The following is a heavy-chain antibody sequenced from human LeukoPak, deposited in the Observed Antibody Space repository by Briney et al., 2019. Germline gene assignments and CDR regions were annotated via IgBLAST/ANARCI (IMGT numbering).Heavy chain of an antibody. J-gene: IGHJ4*02. Sequence: GGSLRLSCAASGFTFSSYWMHWVRQAPGKGLEWVSAIGGSGGHTYYADSVKGRFTISRDNSENTLFLQMDSLRVEDTAVYYCAKNLRGSSHYGIDYWGQGTLVTVSS. D-gene: IGHD4-17*01. CDR2: IGGSGGHT. CDR1: GFTFSSYW. CDR3: AKNLRGSSHYGIDY. V-gene: IGHV3-23*01.